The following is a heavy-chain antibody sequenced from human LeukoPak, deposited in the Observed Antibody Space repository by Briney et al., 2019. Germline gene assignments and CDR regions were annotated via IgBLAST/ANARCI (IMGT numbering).Heavy chain of an antibody. CDR1: GGSISSYY. V-gene: IGHV4-59*13. CDR3: AREERWLQAFDY. J-gene: IGHJ4*02. Sequence: PSETLSLTCTVSGGSISSYYWSWIRKPPGKGLEWIGYINYSGSTNYNPSLKSRVTISVDTSKNQFSLKLSSVTAADTAVYYCAREERWLQAFDYWGQGTLVTVSS. D-gene: IGHD5-24*01. CDR2: INYSGST.